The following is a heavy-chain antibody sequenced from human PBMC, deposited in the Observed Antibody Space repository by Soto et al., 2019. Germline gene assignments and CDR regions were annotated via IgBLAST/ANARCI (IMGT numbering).Heavy chain of an antibody. D-gene: IGHD3-22*01. CDR1: GXSISSGGYY. Sequence: PSLTCTVSGXSISSGGYYWSWIRQHPGKGLEWIGYIYYSGSTYYNPSLKSRVTISVDTSKNQFSLKLSSVTAADTAVYYCARFWGYYDSSGYYYEAVYYFDYWGQGTLVTVSS. CDR2: IYYSGST. J-gene: IGHJ4*02. CDR3: ARFWGYYDSSGYYYEAVYYFDY. V-gene: IGHV4-31*03.